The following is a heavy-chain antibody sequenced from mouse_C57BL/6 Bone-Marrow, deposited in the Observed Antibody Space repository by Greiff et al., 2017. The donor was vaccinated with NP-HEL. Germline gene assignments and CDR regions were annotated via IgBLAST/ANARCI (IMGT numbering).Heavy chain of an antibody. D-gene: IGHD1-1*01. CDR2: INPSSGYT. Sequence: QVQLKESGAELAKPGASVKLSCKASGYTFTSYWMHWVKQRPGQGLEWIGYINPSSGYTKYNQKFKDKATLTADKSSSTAYMQLSSLTYEDSADYYCERPITTVVAADWYFDVWGTGTTVTVSS. CDR1: GYTFTSYW. V-gene: IGHV1-7*01. CDR3: ERPITTVVAADWYFDV. J-gene: IGHJ1*03.